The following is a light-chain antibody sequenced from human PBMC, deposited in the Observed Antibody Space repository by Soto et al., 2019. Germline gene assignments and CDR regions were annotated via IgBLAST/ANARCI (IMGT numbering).Light chain of an antibody. V-gene: IGKV3-15*01. CDR1: QSVSSN. CDR3: QQYNNWPPRVT. CDR2: GAS. Sequence: EIVMTQSPATLSVSPGERATLSCRASQSVSSNLAWYQQKPGLAPRLLIYGASTRATGIPARFSGSGSGTEFTLTISSLQSEDFAVYYCQQYNNWPPRVTFGQGTKVDIK. J-gene: IGKJ1*01.